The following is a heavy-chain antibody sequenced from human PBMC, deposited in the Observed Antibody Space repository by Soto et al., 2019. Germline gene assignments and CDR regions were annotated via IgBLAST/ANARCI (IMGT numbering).Heavy chain of an antibody. CDR2: ISYDGSNK. J-gene: IGHJ4*02. CDR1: GFTLSSYA. V-gene: IGHV3-30-3*01. Sequence: PGGSLRLSCAASGFTLSSYAMHWVRQAPGKGLEWVAVISYDGSNKYYADSVKGRFTISRDNSKNTLYLQMNSLRAEDTAVYYCARDEGIDYYDSSGSSFDYWGQGTLVTVSS. CDR3: ARDEGIDYYDSSGSSFDY. D-gene: IGHD3-22*01.